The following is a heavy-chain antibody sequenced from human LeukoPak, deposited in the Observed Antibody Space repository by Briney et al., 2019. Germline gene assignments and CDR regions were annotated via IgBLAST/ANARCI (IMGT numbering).Heavy chain of an antibody. D-gene: IGHD6-13*01. V-gene: IGHV1-18*01. Sequence: ASVKVSCKASGYTFTSYGISWVRQAPGQGLEWMGWTSPHNGDTNYAQKLQGRVTMTTDTSTSTAYMELRSLRSDGTAVYYCARVRAAAGIYYFDYWGQGTLVTVSS. CDR3: ARVRAAAGIYYFDY. CDR2: TSPHNGDT. CDR1: GYTFTSYG. J-gene: IGHJ4*02.